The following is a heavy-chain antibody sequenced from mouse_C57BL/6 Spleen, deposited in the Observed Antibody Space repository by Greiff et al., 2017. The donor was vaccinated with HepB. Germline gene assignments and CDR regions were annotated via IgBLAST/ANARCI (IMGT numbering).Heavy chain of an antibody. CDR2: IHPNSGST. D-gene: IGHD4-1*02. CDR3: ARPQLGRAMDY. Sequence: VQLQQPGAELVKPGASVKLSCKASGYTFTSYWMHWVKQRPGQGLEWIGMIHPNSGSTNYNEKFKSKATLTVDKSSSTAYMQLSSLTSEDSAVYYCARPQLGRAMDYWGQGTSVTVSS. J-gene: IGHJ4*01. V-gene: IGHV1-64*01. CDR1: GYTFTSYW.